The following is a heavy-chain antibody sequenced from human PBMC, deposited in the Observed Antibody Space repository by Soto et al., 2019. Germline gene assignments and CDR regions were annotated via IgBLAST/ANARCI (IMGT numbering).Heavy chain of an antibody. Sequence: QVQLVQSGAEVKKPGASVKVSCKASGYTFTSYGISWVRQAPGQGLEWMGWISAHNGNTYHAQKLQGRFTMTTDTSTSTANMELRSLKSDDPAVNYCARDLGGWEDFWGQGTLVTVSS. J-gene: IGHJ4*02. CDR2: ISAHNGNT. D-gene: IGHD6-19*01. CDR1: GYTFTSYG. CDR3: ARDLGGWEDF. V-gene: IGHV1-18*01.